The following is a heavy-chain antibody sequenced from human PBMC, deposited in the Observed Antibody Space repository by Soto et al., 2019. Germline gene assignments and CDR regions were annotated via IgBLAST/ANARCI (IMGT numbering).Heavy chain of an antibody. CDR2: ITCDGSNT. Sequence: GGSLRLFCAASGFTFTNFGMAWVRQAPGKGLEWVAVITCDGSNTYYADSVKGRFTISRDNSKNTLYLQMNSLRAEDTAVYYCAKDVVNYDSSGYYYGMDVWGQGTTVTVSS. V-gene: IGHV3-30*18. CDR1: GFTFTNFG. CDR3: AKDVVNYDSSGYYYGMDV. D-gene: IGHD3-22*01. J-gene: IGHJ6*02.